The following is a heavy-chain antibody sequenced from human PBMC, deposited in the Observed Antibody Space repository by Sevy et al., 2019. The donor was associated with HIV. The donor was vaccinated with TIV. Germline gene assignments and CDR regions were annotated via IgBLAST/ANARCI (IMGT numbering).Heavy chain of an antibody. CDR1: GFTFTSYA. CDR3: VKDVAYDNTYLDY. D-gene: IGHD3-22*01. J-gene: IGHJ4*02. V-gene: IGHV3-23*01. Sequence: GGSLRLSCAVSGFTFTSYAMNWVRQAPGKGLEWVSGVSGSGGSTYYAASVKGRFSISRDNSRNTLYLQINTLGAEDTAVYYCVKDVAYDNTYLDYWGQGTLVTVSS. CDR2: VSGSGGST.